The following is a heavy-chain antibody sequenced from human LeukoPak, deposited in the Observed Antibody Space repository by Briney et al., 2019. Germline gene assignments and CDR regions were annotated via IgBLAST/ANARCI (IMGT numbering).Heavy chain of an antibody. CDR2: IKQDGSEK. D-gene: IGHD1-26*01. Sequence: GGSLSLSCAASGFSFSDYWMSWVRQAPGKGLEWVANIKQDGSEKYYVDSVKGRVTISRDNAKNSLYLQMNSLRAEDTAVYYCAKLRGSNVARRYYFDYWGQGTQVTVSS. CDR3: AKLRGSNVARRYYFDY. J-gene: IGHJ4*02. V-gene: IGHV3-7*01. CDR1: GFSFSDYW.